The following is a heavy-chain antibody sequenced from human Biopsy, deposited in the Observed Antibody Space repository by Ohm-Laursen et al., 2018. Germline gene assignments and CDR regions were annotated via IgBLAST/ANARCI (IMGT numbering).Heavy chain of an antibody. CDR1: GITVNDHY. V-gene: IGHV3-7*01. D-gene: IGHD3-22*01. J-gene: IGHJ4*02. CDR2: IKKDGSEK. Sequence: SLRLSCSASGITVNDHYMSWVRQAPGKGLEWVATIKKDGSEKYYVDSVKGRFTISRDNSKSSLSLQMNSLRGEDTAVYYCARAPFGSGSYSEFDYWGQGSLVTVFS. CDR3: ARAPFGSGSYSEFDY.